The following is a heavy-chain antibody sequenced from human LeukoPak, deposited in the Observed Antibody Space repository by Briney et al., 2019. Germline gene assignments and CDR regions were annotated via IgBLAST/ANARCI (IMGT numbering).Heavy chain of an antibody. V-gene: IGHV4-4*07. CDR2: IYTSGGT. Sequence: PSETLSLTCTVSGGSISSYYWSWIRQPAGKGLEWVGRIYTSGGTNYNPSLKSGVPMPVDPSKNQFSLKLSSVTAADTAVYYCARAHYDILTGGAFDIWGQGTMVTVSS. CDR3: ARAHYDILTGGAFDI. J-gene: IGHJ3*02. CDR1: GGSISSYY. D-gene: IGHD3-9*01.